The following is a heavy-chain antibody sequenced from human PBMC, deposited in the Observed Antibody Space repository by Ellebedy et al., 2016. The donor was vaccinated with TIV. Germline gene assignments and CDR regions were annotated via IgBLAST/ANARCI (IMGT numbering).Heavy chain of an antibody. Sequence: PGGSLRLSCAASGFTFSSYAMSWVRQAPGKGLEWVSAISGSGGSRYYADSVKGRFTISRDNSRTTMYLQMNSLRAEDTAVYYCVKDNYGSGSYQDYWGQGTLVTVSS. CDR2: ISGSGGSR. D-gene: IGHD3-10*01. CDR1: GFTFSSYA. CDR3: VKDNYGSGSYQDY. J-gene: IGHJ4*02. V-gene: IGHV3-23*01.